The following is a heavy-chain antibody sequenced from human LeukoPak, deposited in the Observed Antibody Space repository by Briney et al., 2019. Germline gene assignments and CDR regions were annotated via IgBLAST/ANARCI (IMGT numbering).Heavy chain of an antibody. V-gene: IGHV4-59*08. D-gene: IGHD3-10*01. CDR3: ARGQSVRGAIMVWGDIGTWFDP. J-gene: IGHJ5*02. CDR1: GGSISSYY. Sequence: SETLSLTCTVSGGSISSYYWSWIRQPPGKGLEWIGYIYYSGSTNYNPSLKSRVTISVATSKNQFSLKLTSMTAADTAVYYCARGQSVRGAIMVWGDIGTWFDPWGQGTLVTVSS. CDR2: IYYSGST.